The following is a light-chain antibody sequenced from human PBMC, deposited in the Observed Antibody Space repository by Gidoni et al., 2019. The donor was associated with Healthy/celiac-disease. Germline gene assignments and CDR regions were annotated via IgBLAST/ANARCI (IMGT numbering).Light chain of an antibody. CDR3: QQRSNWWT. J-gene: IGKJ1*01. Sequence: EIVLTQSPATLSLSPGERATLSCRASQSVSSYLAWYKQKPGQAPRLLIYDASNRATGIPARFSGSGSGTDFTLTISSLEPEDFAVYYCQQRSNWWTFGQGTKVEIK. V-gene: IGKV3-11*01. CDR1: QSVSSY. CDR2: DAS.